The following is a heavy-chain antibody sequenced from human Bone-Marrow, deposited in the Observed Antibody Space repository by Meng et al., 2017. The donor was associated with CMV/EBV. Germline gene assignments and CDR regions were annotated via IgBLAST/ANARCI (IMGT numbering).Heavy chain of an antibody. J-gene: IGHJ4*02. CDR2: IKQDGSEK. CDR3: ARGYGRFDY. V-gene: IGHV3-7*01. D-gene: IGHD5-18*01. CDR1: GFTFSSYW. Sequence: GESLKISCAASGFTFSSYWMSWVRQAPGKGLEWVANIKQDGSEKYYVDSVKGRFTIPRDNAKNSLYLQMNSLRAEDTAVYYCARGYGRFDYWGQGTLVTVSS.